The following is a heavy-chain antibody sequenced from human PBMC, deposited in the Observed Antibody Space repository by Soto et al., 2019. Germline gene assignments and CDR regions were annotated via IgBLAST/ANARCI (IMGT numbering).Heavy chain of an antibody. CDR1: GGSFSGYY. Sequence: SETLSLTCAVYGGSFSGYYWSWIRQPPGKGLEWIGEINHSGSTNYNPSLKSRVTISVDTSKNQFSLKLSSVTAADTAVYYCAGGSITMVRGVSYFDYWGQGTLVTVSS. V-gene: IGHV4-34*01. CDR3: AGGSITMVRGVSYFDY. J-gene: IGHJ4*02. D-gene: IGHD3-10*01. CDR2: INHSGST.